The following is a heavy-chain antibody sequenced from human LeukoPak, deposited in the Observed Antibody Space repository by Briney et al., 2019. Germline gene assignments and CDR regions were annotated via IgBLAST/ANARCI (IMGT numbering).Heavy chain of an antibody. CDR3: ARESAPAVAGA. CDR1: GGSISSYY. V-gene: IGHV4-59*01. D-gene: IGHD6-19*01. J-gene: IGHJ5*02. CDR2: IYYSGST. Sequence: SETLSLTCTVSGGSISSYYWSWIRQPPGKGLEWIGYIYYSGSTNYKPSLKSRVTISVDTSKNQFSLKLSSVTAADTAVYYCARESAPAVAGAWGQGTLVTVSS.